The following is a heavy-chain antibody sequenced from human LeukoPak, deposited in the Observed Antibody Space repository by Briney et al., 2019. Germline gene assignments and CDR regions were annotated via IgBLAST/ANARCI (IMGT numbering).Heavy chain of an antibody. V-gene: IGHV4-34*01. D-gene: IGHD2-15*01. CDR1: GGSFSGYY. CDR2: INHSGST. J-gene: IGHJ6*04. Sequence: SETLSLTCAVYGGSFSGYYWSWIRQPPGKGLEWIGEINHSGSTNYNPSPKSRVSISVDTSKNQFSLKLSSVTAADTAVYYCARTPHIVVVVAATPYYYGMDVWGKGTTVTVSS. CDR3: ARTPHIVVVVAATPYYYGMDV.